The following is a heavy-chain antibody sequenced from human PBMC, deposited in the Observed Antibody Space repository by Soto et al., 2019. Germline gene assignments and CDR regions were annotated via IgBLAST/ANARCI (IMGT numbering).Heavy chain of an antibody. CDR1: RGTFSSNS. J-gene: IGHJ4*02. D-gene: IGHD5-12*01. CDR2: IIPTFGAA. CDR3: ATPSKGHDFLFDF. Sequence: QVQLVQSGAEVRKPGSSVKVSCKASRGTFSSNSFSWVRQAPGQGFEYMGGIIPTFGAANYAQRFKDRVTFTADESTTTGNMELSSLKPEDTAVYYCATPSKGHDFLFDFWGQGTLVTVSS. V-gene: IGHV1-69*01.